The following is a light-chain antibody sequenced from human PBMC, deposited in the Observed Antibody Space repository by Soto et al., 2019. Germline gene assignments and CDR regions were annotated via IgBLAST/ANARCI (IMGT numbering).Light chain of an antibody. CDR2: DTS. Sequence: EIVLTQSPGTLSLSPGERDTLSCRASQSVRDSDLAWYQQKPGQAPSLLIYDTSTRATGVPDRFSGSGSGTDFALTISRVEPEDFAVYFCQQYGSSPGTFGQGTKVEI. CDR1: QSVRDSD. CDR3: QQYGSSPGT. V-gene: IGKV3-20*01. J-gene: IGKJ1*01.